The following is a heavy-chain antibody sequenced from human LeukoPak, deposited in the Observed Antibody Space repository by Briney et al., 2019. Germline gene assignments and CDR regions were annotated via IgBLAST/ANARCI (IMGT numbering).Heavy chain of an antibody. J-gene: IGHJ3*02. Sequence: ASVKVSCKASGYTFTSYDIKWVRQATGQGLEWMGWMNPNSGNTGYAQKFQGRVTMTRNTSISTAYMELSSLRPEDTAVYYCARGLTARYFDWLLHSNAFDIWGQGTMVTVSS. CDR3: ARGLTARYFDWLLHSNAFDI. D-gene: IGHD3-9*01. CDR2: MNPNSGNT. CDR1: GYTFTSYD. V-gene: IGHV1-8*01.